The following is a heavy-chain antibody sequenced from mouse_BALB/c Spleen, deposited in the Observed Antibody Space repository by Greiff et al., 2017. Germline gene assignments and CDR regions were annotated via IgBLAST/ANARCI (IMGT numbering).Heavy chain of an antibody. D-gene: IGHD1-2*01. CDR2: IYPGNSDT. V-gene: IGHV1-5*01. CDR1: GYTFTSYW. Sequence: EVQLQQSGTVLARPGASVKMSCKASGYTFTSYWMHWVKQRPGQGLEWIGAIYPGNSDTSYNQKFKGKAKLTAVTSTSTAYMELSSLTNEDAAVYDCTRWGTATRYAMDYWGQGTSVTVSS. CDR3: TRWGTATRYAMDY. J-gene: IGHJ4*01.